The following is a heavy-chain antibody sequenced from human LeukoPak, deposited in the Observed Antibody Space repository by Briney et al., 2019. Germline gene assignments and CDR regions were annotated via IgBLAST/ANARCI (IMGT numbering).Heavy chain of an antibody. CDR2: INPRGGST. J-gene: IGHJ6*03. Sequence: ASGKVSCYASGHTFTSYYMHWVRQAPGHGLEWRGIINPRGGSTSYGQKFQGRVTMTRDTSTSTVYMELSSLRSEDTAVYYWARVGVPAAMRYCRDVWGKGTTVTIS. D-gene: IGHD2-2*01. CDR1: GHTFTSYY. V-gene: IGHV1-46*01. CDR3: ARVGVPAAMRYCRDV.